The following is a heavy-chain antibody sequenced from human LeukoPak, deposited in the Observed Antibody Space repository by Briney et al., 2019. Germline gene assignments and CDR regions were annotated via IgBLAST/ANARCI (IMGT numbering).Heavy chain of an antibody. Sequence: PGGSLRLSCTASGFTFGDYAMSWVRQAPGKGLEWVGFIRSKAYGGTTEYAASVEGRFTISRDDSKSIAYLQMNSLKTEDTAVYYCTRGGSSSWYNRLGNWFDPWGQGTLVTVSS. CDR2: IRSKAYGGTT. V-gene: IGHV3-49*04. J-gene: IGHJ5*02. CDR3: TRGGSSSWYNRLGNWFDP. CDR1: GFTFGDYA. D-gene: IGHD6-13*01.